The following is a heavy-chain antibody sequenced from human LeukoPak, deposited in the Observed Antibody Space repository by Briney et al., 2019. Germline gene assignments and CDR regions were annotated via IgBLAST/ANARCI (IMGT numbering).Heavy chain of an antibody. V-gene: IGHV4-4*09. CDR1: GGSISSYY. J-gene: IGHJ5*02. D-gene: IGHD2-2*02. CDR3: ARRVVPAAIRGWFDP. Sequence: PSETLSLTCTVSGGSISSYYWSWIRQPPGKGLEWIGYIYTSGGTNYNPSLKSRVTISVDTSKNQFSLKLSSVTAADTAVYYCARRVVPAAIRGWFDPWGQGTLVTVSS. CDR2: IYTSGGT.